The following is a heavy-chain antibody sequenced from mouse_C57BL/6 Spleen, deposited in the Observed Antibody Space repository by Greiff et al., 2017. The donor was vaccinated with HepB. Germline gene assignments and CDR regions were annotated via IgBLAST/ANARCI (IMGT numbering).Heavy chain of an antibody. CDR3: ARRLVSYFDD. CDR1: GYTFTSYW. CDR2: IYPSDSET. J-gene: IGHJ2*01. Sequence: QVQLQQPGAELVRPGSSVKLSCKASGYTFTSYWMDWVKQRPGQGLEWIGNIYPSDSETHYNQKFKDKATLTVDKSSSTAYMQLSSLTSEDSAVYYCARRLVSYFDDWGQGTTLTVSS. V-gene: IGHV1-61*01.